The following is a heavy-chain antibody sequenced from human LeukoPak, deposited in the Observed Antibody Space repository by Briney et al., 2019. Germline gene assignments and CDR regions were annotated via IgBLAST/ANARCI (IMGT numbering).Heavy chain of an antibody. Sequence: SETLSLTCTVSGGSISSYYWSWIRQPPGNGLEWIGYIYTSGSPNYNPSLKSRVTMSVDTSKNQFSLKLSSVTAADTAVYYCARRSMVTPAAFDIWGQGTMVPVSS. CDR3: ARRSMVTPAAFDI. V-gene: IGHV4-4*09. CDR1: GGSISSYY. D-gene: IGHD4-23*01. CDR2: IYTSGSP. J-gene: IGHJ3*02.